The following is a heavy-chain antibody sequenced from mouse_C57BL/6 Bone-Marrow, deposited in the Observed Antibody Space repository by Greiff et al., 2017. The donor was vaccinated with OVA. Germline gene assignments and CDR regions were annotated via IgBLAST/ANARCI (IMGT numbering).Heavy chain of an antibody. CDR3: ARENGYYLDY. CDR2: ISDGGSYT. V-gene: IGHV5-4*01. J-gene: IGHJ2*01. Sequence: EVQVVESGGGLVKPGGSLKLSCAASGFTFSSYAMSWVRQTPEKRLEWVATISDGGSYTYYPDNVKGQFTISRDNAKNNLYLQMSHLKSEDTAMYYCARENGYYLDYWGQGTTLTVSS. CDR1: GFTFSSYA. D-gene: IGHD2-2*01.